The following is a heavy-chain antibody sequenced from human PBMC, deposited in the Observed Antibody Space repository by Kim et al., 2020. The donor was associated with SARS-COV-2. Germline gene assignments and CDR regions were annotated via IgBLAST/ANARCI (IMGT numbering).Heavy chain of an antibody. J-gene: IGHJ6*03. Sequence: GGSLRLSCAASGFTFSSYGMHWVRQAPGKGLEWVAVISYDGSNKYYADSVKGRFTISRDNSKNTLYLQMNSLRAEDTAVYYCAKDLRFREYGYYYMDVWGKGTTVTVSS. V-gene: IGHV3-30*18. CDR3: AKDLRFREYGYYYMDV. CDR1: GFTFSSYG. CDR2: ISYDGSNK. D-gene: IGHD4-17*01.